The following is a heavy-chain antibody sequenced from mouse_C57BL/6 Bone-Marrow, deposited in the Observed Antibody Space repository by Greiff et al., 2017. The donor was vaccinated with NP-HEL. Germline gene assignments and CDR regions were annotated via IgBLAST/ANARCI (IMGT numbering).Heavy chain of an antibody. V-gene: IGHV1-9*01. J-gene: IGHJ3*01. CDR3: AAGDGSSYLAGFAY. CDR1: GYTFTGYW. D-gene: IGHD1-1*01. CDR2: ILPGSGST. Sequence: QVQLQQSGAELMKPGASVKLSCKATGYTFTGYWIEWVKQRPGHGLEWIGDILPGSGSTNYNETFKGKATFTADTSTNTAYLQLSSLTTEDSAIXYCAAGDGSSYLAGFAYWGKGTLVTVAA.